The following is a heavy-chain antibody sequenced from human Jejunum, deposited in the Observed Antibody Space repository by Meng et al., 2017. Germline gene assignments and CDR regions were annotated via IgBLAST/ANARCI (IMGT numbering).Heavy chain of an antibody. V-gene: IGHV4-4*02. CDR2: IYHSGTT. J-gene: IGHJ1*01. D-gene: IGHD2-8*01. Sequence: QVQLPESGPGLVKPWGTLSLTCAASGDSISSSYWWSWVRQSPGKGLEWIGEIYHSGTTNYNPSLKSRVTLSVDKSKNQFSLNLSSVTAADTAVYFCARDFEALNGVWGQGTLVTVSS. CDR1: GDSISSSYW. CDR3: ARDFEALNGV.